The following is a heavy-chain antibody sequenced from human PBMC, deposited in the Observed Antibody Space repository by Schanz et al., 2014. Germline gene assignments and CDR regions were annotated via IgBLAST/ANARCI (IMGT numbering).Heavy chain of an antibody. CDR3: AKDEGYNYGYIFDY. CDR1: GFTFSSSG. Sequence: QVQLVESGGGVVQPGGSLRLSCAASGFTFSSSGMHWVRQAPGKGLEWVAFIPSDESNKYYIDSVKGRFTISRDNSREPMFLQMNTLRPDDAAVYYCAKDEGYNYGYIFDYWGQGTLVTVSS. J-gene: IGHJ4*02. D-gene: IGHD5-18*01. CDR2: IPSDESNK. V-gene: IGHV3-30*02.